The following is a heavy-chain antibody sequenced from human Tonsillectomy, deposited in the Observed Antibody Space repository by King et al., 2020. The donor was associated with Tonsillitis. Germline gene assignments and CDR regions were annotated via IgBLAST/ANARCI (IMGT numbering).Heavy chain of an antibody. CDR2: ISVYNGNA. J-gene: IGHJ4*02. D-gene: IGHD3-22*01. Sequence: GQLVQSGAEVKKPGASVKVSCKASGYTFTSYGISWVRQAPGQGLEWMGWISVYNGNANYAQKLQGRVTMTTDTSTSTANMELRSLRSDDTAVYYCARENYRSGIDYWGQGTLVTVSS. CDR1: GYTFTSYG. V-gene: IGHV1-18*04. CDR3: ARENYRSGIDY.